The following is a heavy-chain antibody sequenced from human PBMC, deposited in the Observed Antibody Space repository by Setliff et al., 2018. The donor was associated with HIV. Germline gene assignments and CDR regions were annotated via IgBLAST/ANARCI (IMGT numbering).Heavy chain of an antibody. CDR3: ARNFGLSPSGKYYYYYGMDI. Sequence: ASVKVSCKASGGTFSDSAINWVRQAPGQGLEWLGWVNPNSGDAIYAQNFQGRVTMTRDTSINAAYMELRGLRSDDTAVYYCARNFGLSPSGKYYYYYGMDIWGQGTKVTSP. V-gene: IGHV1-2*02. CDR1: GGTFSDSA. CDR2: VNPNSGDA. J-gene: IGHJ6*02. D-gene: IGHD3-10*01.